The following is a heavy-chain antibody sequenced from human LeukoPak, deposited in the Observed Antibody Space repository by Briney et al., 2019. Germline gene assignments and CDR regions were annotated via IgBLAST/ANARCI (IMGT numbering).Heavy chain of an antibody. J-gene: IGHJ4*02. CDR1: GFTFSSYG. D-gene: IGHD6-13*01. CDR2: IWCDGSNK. Sequence: GGSLRLSCAASGFTFSSYGMHWVRQAPGKGLEWVAVIWCDGSNKYYADSVKGRFTISRDNSKNTLYLQMNSLRAEDTAVYYCARGRQQLVVYYFDYWGQGTLVTVSS. CDR3: ARGRQQLVVYYFDY. V-gene: IGHV3-33*01.